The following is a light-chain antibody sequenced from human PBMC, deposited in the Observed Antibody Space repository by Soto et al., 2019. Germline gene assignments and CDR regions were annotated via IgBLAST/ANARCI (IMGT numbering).Light chain of an antibody. Sequence: QSALTQPRSVSESPGQSVTISCTGTRSDVGGYNFVSWYQQYPGKAPKLMIYDVSKRPSGVPDRFSGSKSGNTASLTISGLQAEDQADYYCCSYAGTYAYVFGRGTKVTVL. CDR2: DVS. J-gene: IGLJ1*01. V-gene: IGLV2-11*01. CDR1: RSDVGGYNF. CDR3: CSYAGTYAYV.